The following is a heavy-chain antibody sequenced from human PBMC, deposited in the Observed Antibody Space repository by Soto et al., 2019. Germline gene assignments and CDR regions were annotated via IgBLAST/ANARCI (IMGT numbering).Heavy chain of an antibody. J-gene: IGHJ4*02. CDR3: AKAVTRAPANIRFDY. D-gene: IGHD4-4*01. CDR1: GFTFSSYA. CDR2: ISGSGGST. Sequence: EVQLLESGGGLVQPGGSLRLSCAASGFTFSSYAMSWVRQAPGRGLGGVSAISGSGGSTYYADSVKGRFTISRDNSKNTLYLQMNSLRAEDTAVYYCAKAVTRAPANIRFDYWGQGTLVTVSS. V-gene: IGHV3-23*01.